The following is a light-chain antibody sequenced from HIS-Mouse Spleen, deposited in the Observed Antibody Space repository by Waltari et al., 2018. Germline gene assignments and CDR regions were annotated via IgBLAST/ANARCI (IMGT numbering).Light chain of an antibody. J-gene: IGLJ1*01. V-gene: IGLV2-11*01. CDR1: SSDVGGYNY. Sequence: QSVLTQPRSVSGSPGQSVTISCTGTSSDVGGYNYFSWYQQHPGKAPKLLIYDVSKRPSGVPDRFSGSKSGNTASLTISGLQAEDEADYYCCSYAGSYTGVFGTGTKVTVL. CDR3: CSYAGSYTGV. CDR2: DVS.